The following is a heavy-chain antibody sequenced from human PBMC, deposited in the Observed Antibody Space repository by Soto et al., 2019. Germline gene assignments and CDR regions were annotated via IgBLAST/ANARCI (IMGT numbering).Heavy chain of an antibody. Sequence: SETLSLTCTVSGGSVSSGSYYWSWIRQPPGKGLEWIGYIYYSGSTNYNPSLKSRVTISVDTSKNQFSLKLSSVTAADTAVYYCARSIAARSGVDYWGQGTLVTVSS. D-gene: IGHD6-6*01. V-gene: IGHV4-61*01. J-gene: IGHJ4*02. CDR3: ARSIAARSGVDY. CDR1: GGSVSSGSYY. CDR2: IYYSGST.